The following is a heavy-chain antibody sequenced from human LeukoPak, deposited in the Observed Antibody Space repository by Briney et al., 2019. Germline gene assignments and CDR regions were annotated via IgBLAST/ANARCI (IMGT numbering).Heavy chain of an antibody. V-gene: IGHV4-59*02. CDR1: GGSVSSYF. Sequence: SETLSLTCTVSGGSVSSYFWSWIRQPPGKGLEWIGYVYYSGSTNYNPSLKSRVTISVDTSKNQFSLKLTSVTAADTAVYYCAKGDAYNPSSFYGVDVWGQGTTVTVSS. CDR2: VYYSGST. CDR3: AKGDAYNPSSFYGVDV. D-gene: IGHD5-24*01. J-gene: IGHJ6*02.